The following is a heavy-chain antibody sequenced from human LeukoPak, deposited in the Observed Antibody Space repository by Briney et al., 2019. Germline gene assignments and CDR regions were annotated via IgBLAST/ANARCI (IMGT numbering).Heavy chain of an antibody. CDR3: ARTRGYSRRGYFDY. D-gene: IGHD5-18*01. CDR2: IYHSGSI. V-gene: IGHV4-4*02. J-gene: IGHJ4*02. CDR1: GGSISSSNW. Sequence: PSGTLSLTCAVSGGSISSSNWWSWVRQPPGKGLEWIGEIYHSGSINYKSSLNSRVTISVDKSKNQFSLKLSSVTAADTAVYYCARTRGYSRRGYFDYWGQGTLVTVSS.